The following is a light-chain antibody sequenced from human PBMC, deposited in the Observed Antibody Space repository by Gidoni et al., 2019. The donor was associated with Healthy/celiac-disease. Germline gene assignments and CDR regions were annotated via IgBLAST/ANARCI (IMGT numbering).Light chain of an antibody. CDR3: QQYGSSPPYT. V-gene: IGKV3-20*01. J-gene: IGKJ2*01. Sequence: VLPQSPGTLSLSPGERATLSCRASQSVSSSYLAWYQQKPGQAPRLLIYGASSRATGIPDRFSGSGSGTDFTLTISRLEPEDVAVYYCQQYGSSPPYTFGQGTKLEIK. CDR1: QSVSSSY. CDR2: GAS.